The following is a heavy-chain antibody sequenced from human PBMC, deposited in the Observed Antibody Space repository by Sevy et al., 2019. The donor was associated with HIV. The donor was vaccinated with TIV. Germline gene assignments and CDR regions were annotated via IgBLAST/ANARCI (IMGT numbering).Heavy chain of an antibody. V-gene: IGHV3-74*01. CDR1: GFTFSSYW. D-gene: IGHD2-8*01. CDR3: AGVPVYCTNGVCFFGYFDL. CDR2: INSDGSST. J-gene: IGHJ2*01. Sequence: GGSLRLSCAASGFTFSSYWMHWVRQAPGKGLVWVSRINSDGSSTSYADSVRGRFTISRDNAKNTLYLQMNSLRAEDTAVYYCAGVPVYCTNGVCFFGYFDLWGRGTLVTVSS.